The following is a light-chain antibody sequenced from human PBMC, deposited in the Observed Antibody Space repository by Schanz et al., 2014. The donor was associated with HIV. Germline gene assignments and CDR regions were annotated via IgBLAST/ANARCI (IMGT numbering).Light chain of an antibody. CDR3: QQYGGSPRT. CDR2: GAS. CDR1: QSVSGNS. J-gene: IGKJ1*01. V-gene: IGKV3-20*01. Sequence: EIVLTQSPGTLSLSPGERATLSCRASQSVSGNSLAWYRQKPGQAPRLLIYGASSRATGVPDRVSGGGSGTDFTLTITRLEPEDFAVYYCQQYGGSPRTFGQGTKVEIK.